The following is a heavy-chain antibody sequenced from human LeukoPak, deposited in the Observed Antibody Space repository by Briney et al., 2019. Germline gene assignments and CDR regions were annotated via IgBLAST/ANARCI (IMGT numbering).Heavy chain of an antibody. CDR1: GFTFSGSA. V-gene: IGHV3-73*01. J-gene: IGHJ4*02. Sequence: GGSLRLSCAAYGFTFSGSALDWVRQAPGKGLEWVGRTRSKANSYATLSPVSVNGRFTISRDDSKNTAFLQMNSLKPEDPAVYYCTRPSYGDALYVDSWGQGTLVTVSS. CDR3: TRPSYGDALYVDS. CDR2: TRSKANSYAT. D-gene: IGHD4-17*01.